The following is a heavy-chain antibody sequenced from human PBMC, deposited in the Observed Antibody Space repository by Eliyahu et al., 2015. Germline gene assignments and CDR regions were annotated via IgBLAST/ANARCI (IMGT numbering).Heavy chain of an antibody. CDR3: ARHARKWGHYYYYMDV. J-gene: IGHJ6*03. CDR2: IYYSGST. D-gene: IGHD3-16*01. V-gene: IGHV4-39*01. Sequence: QLQLQESGPGLVKPSETLSLTCTVSGGSISSSSYYWGWIRQPPGKGLEWIGSIYYSGSTYYNPSLKSRVTISVDTSKNQFSLKLSSVTAADTAVYYCARHARKWGHYYYYMDVWGKGTTVTVSS. CDR1: GGSISSSSYY.